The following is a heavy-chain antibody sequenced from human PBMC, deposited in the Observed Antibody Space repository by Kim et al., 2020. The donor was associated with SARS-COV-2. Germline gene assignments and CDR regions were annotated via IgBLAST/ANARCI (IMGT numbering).Heavy chain of an antibody. J-gene: IGHJ4*02. CDR1: GYSIGTAYY. V-gene: IGHV4-38-2*01. CDR2: VFRVGTI. D-gene: IGHD6-19*01. Sequence: SETLSLTCVVSGYSIGTAYYWGWIRQPPGKGLEWIGSVFRVGTIFSNPSLRSRLSISMDTSKNQISLKLTSVSAADTAVYYCARADSQGGVGWLAVYWGRGTLVTVSS. CDR3: ARADSQGGVGWLAVY.